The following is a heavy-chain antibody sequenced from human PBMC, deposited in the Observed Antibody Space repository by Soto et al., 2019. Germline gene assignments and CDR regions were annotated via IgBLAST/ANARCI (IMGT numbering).Heavy chain of an antibody. Sequence: QVQLVESGGGVVQPGRSLRLSCAASGFTFSTYGIHWVRQAPGKGLEWVAVIWYDGSNKYYADSVKGRFTISRDNSKNTLYLQMDRLRAEDTAVYYCARSVGPYDYWGQGTLVTVSS. J-gene: IGHJ4*02. D-gene: IGHD1-26*01. V-gene: IGHV3-33*01. CDR2: IWYDGSNK. CDR3: ARSVGPYDY. CDR1: GFTFSTYG.